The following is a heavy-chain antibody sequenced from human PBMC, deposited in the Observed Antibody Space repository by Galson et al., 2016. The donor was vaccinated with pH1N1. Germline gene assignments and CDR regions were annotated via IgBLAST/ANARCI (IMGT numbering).Heavy chain of an antibody. CDR2: IRSDGINK. D-gene: IGHD3-3*01. CDR1: GFSFSDSG. Sequence: SLRLSCAVSGFSFSDSGIHWVRQAPGKGLDWVSYIRSDGINKYYTDSVKGRFTISSDNAKNTLYLQLNSLRPEDTAVDYWAKDFQWSFEYWGPGVLVTVSS. CDR3: AKDFQWSFEY. J-gene: IGHJ4*02. V-gene: IGHV3-30*02.